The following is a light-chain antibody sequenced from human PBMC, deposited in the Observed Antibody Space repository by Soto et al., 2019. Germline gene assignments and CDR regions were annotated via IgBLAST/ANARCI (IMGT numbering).Light chain of an antibody. CDR1: QSVSSY. J-gene: IGKJ4*01. V-gene: IGKV3-11*01. CDR3: QQRSNWPLT. Sequence: ESLLTQSPGTLSLSPGERATLSCRASQSVSSYLAWYQQKPGQAPRLLIYDASNRATGIPARFSGSGSGTDFTLTISSLEPEDFAVYYCQQRSNWPLTFGQGTKVDIK. CDR2: DAS.